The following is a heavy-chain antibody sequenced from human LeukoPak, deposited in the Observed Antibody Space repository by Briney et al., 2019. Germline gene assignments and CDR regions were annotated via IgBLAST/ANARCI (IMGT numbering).Heavy chain of an antibody. V-gene: IGHV4-34*01. CDR2: INHSGST. D-gene: IGHD1-26*01. CDR3: ARSGSYYLRAFDY. Sequence: PSETLSLTCAVYGGSFSGYYWSWIRQPPGKGLEWIGEINHSGSTNYNPSLRSRVTISVDTSKNQFSLKLSSVTAADTAVYYCARSGSYYLRAFDYWGQGTLVTVSS. CDR1: GGSFSGYY. J-gene: IGHJ4*02.